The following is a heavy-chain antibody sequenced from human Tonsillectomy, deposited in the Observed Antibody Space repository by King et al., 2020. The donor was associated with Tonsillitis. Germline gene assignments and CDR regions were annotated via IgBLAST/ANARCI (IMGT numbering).Heavy chain of an antibody. CDR2: IYYSGST. D-gene: IGHD3-22*01. Sequence: LQLQESGPGLVKPSETLSLTCTVSGGSISSSSYYWGWIRQPPGKGLEWIWSIYYSGSTYYNPSLKSRVTISVETAKNQLSLKLSSVTAADTAVYYCARLVGGISMIVVVIRDAFDIWGQGTMVTVSS. J-gene: IGHJ3*02. V-gene: IGHV4-39*01. CDR1: GGSISSSSYY. CDR3: ARLVGGISMIVVVIRDAFDI.